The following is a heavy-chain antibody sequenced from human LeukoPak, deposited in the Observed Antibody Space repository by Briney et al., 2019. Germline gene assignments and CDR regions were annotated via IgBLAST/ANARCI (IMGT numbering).Heavy chain of an antibody. CDR1: AFILSSYD. D-gene: IGHD1-26*01. V-gene: IGHV3-23*01. CDR2: IGGGGGT. J-gene: IGHJ4*02. Sequence: GGSLRLSCAASAFILSSYDMNWVRQAPGKGLEWVSGIGGGGGTYYADSVKGRFTISRGNSKNTLYLQMDSLRPEDTAVYYCAKSVWASRMLDYWGQGTLVTVSS. CDR3: AKSVWASRMLDY.